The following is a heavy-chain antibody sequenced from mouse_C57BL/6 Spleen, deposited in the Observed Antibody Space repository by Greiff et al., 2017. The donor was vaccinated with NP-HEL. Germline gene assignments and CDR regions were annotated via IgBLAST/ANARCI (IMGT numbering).Heavy chain of an antibody. Sequence: EVQLQESGPGLVKPSQSLSLTCSVTGYSITSGYYWNWIRQFPGNKPEWMGYISYDGSNNYNPSLKNRISITRDTSKNQFFLKLNTVTTEDTATYYCARVQFITTVVATSGYYFGSWGQGTTLPVSS. CDR3: ARVQFITTVVATSGYYFGS. V-gene: IGHV3-6*01. J-gene: IGHJ2*01. CDR1: GYSITSGYY. CDR2: ISYDGSN. D-gene: IGHD1-1*01.